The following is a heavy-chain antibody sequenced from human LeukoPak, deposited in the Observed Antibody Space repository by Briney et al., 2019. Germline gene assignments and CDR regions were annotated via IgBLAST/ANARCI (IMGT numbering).Heavy chain of an antibody. D-gene: IGHD3-9*01. CDR1: GFTFSSYA. CDR3: AKGRVRYYDILTGYGWFDP. V-gene: IGHV3-23*01. J-gene: IGHJ5*02. Sequence: GGSLRLSCAASGFTFSSYAMSWVRQAPGRGLEWVSAISGSGGSTYYADSVKGRFTISRDNSKNTLYLQMNSLRAEDTAVYYCAKGRVRYYDILTGYGWFDPWGQGSLVTVCS. CDR2: ISGSGGST.